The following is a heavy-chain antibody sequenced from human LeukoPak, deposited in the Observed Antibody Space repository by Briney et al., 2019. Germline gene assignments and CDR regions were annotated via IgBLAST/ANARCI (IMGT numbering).Heavy chain of an antibody. V-gene: IGHV4-59*01. D-gene: IGHD3-3*01. J-gene: IGHJ6*03. CDR3: ARFLYYDFWSGYWSDPYYYYYMDV. CDR2: IYYSGNT. Sequence: SETLSLTCAVYGGSISSYYWSWIRQPPGKGLEWIGYIYYSGNTNYNPSLKSRVTISVDTSKNQFSLKLSSVTAADTAVYYCARFLYYDFWSGYWSDPYYYYYMDVWGKGTTVTVSS. CDR1: GGSISSYY.